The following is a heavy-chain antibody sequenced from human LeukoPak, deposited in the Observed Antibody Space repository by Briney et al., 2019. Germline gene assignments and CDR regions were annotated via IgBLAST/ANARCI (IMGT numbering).Heavy chain of an antibody. V-gene: IGHV3-30-3*01. D-gene: IGHD6-13*01. CDR3: ARDEYSSSWYY. CDR1: GFTFSSYA. Sequence: PGGSLRLSCAASGFTFSSYAMHWVRQAPGKGLEWVAVISYDGSNKYYADSVKGRFTISRDNSKNTLYLQMNSLGAEDTAVYYCARDEYSSSWYYWGQGTLVTVSS. CDR2: ISYDGSNK. J-gene: IGHJ4*02.